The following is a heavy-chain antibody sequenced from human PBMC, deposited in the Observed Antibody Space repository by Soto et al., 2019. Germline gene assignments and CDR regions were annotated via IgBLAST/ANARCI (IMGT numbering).Heavy chain of an antibody. CDR1: GGSISSGGYS. J-gene: IGHJ4*01. CDR3: ARHDGFSSGWIFDY. CDR2: IYHSGST. V-gene: IGHV4-30-2*03. Sequence: SETLSLTCAVSGGSISSGGYSWSWIRQPPGKGLEWIGYIYHSGSTYYNPSLKSRVTISVDTSNNQLSLKLRSVTAADTAVYYCARHDGFSSGWIFDYWGHGTLVTVSS. D-gene: IGHD6-19*01.